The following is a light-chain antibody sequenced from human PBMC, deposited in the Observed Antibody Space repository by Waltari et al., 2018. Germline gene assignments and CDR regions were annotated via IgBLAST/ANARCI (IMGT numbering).Light chain of an antibody. CDR1: QRFSRT. Sequence: EIVLTQSPGTLSLSPGERATLACRASQRFSRTLACYQQKPGQAPKLLIYGASIRVTGIPDTFTGSGSGTDFSLTISSLEPEDFAIYFCQHYVRLPATFGQGTKVEIK. V-gene: IGKV3-20*01. J-gene: IGKJ1*01. CDR3: QHYVRLPAT. CDR2: GAS.